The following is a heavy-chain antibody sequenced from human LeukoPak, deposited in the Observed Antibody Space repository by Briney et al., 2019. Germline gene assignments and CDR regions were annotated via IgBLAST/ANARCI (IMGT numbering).Heavy chain of an antibody. V-gene: IGHV3-7*01. CDR3: AKDISGGDCPDY. D-gene: IGHD2-21*02. CDR1: GFTFSSYW. Sequence: GGSLRLSCAASGFTFSSYWMSWVRQAPGKGLEWVANIKQDGSDKYYADSVKGRFTISRDNSKNTLYLQMNSLRADDTAVYYCAKDISGGDCPDYWGQGTLVTVSS. CDR2: IKQDGSDK. J-gene: IGHJ4*02.